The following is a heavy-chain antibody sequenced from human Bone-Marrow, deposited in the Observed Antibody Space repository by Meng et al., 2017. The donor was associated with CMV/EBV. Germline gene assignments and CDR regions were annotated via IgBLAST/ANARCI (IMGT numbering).Heavy chain of an antibody. D-gene: IGHD3-3*01. CDR2: IYYSGST. CDR1: GGSISSYY. CDR3: ARDFGDFGMDV. V-gene: IGHV4-59*01. Sequence: SETLSLTCTVSGGSISSYYWSWIRQPPGKGLEWIGYIYYSGSTNYNPSLKSRVTISVDTSKNQFSLKLSSVTAADTAVYSCARDFGDFGMDVWGQGTTVTVSS. J-gene: IGHJ6*02.